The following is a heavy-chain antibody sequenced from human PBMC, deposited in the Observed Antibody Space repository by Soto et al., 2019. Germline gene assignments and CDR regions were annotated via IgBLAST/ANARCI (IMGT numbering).Heavy chain of an antibody. CDR2: ISWNSDNK. Sequence: EVQLVESGGGLVQPGRSLRLSCAASGFTFDDYAMHWVRQAPGKGLEWVSGISWNSDNKGYADSVQGRFTISRDNAKKSLYLQMNSLRAEDTALYYCAKAPTYDWNPVTGMDVWGQGTTVTVSS. J-gene: IGHJ6*02. D-gene: IGHD1-20*01. CDR1: GFTFDDYA. CDR3: AKAPTYDWNPVTGMDV. V-gene: IGHV3-9*01.